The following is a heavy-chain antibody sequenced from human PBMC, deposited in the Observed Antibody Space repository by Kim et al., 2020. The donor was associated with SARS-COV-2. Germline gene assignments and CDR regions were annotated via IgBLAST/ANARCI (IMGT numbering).Heavy chain of an antibody. Sequence: GGSLRLSCAASGFTFSSYGMHWVRQAPGKGLEWVAVIWYDGSNKYYADSVKGRFTISRDNSKNTLYLQMNSLRAEDTAVYYCARPGTTVVTPIDYFDYWGQGTLVTVSS. D-gene: IGHD2-21*02. CDR3: ARPGTTVVTPIDYFDY. CDR2: IWYDGSNK. J-gene: IGHJ4*02. CDR1: GFTFSSYG. V-gene: IGHV3-33*01.